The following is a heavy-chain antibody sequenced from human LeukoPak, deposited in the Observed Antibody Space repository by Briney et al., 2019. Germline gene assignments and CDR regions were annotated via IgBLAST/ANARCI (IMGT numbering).Heavy chain of an antibody. Sequence: GGSLRLSCAASGFTFSSYSMNWVRQAPGKGLEWVSSISSSSSYIYYADSVKGRFTISRDNAKNSLYLQMNSLRAEDTAVYYCAKGARKWELLSPFDYWGQGTLVTVSS. J-gene: IGHJ4*02. CDR3: AKGARKWELLSPFDY. CDR2: ISSSSSYI. D-gene: IGHD1-26*01. CDR1: GFTFSSYS. V-gene: IGHV3-21*01.